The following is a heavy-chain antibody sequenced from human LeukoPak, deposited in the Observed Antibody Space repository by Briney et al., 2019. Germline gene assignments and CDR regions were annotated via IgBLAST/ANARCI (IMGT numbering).Heavy chain of an antibody. CDR3: ASDGGPFDH. Sequence: GGSLRLSCTASGIMFSGYWMSWVRRAPGKGLEWVANIKQHGTEKYYVDSVKGRFTISRDDAKKSVYLQMNSLKDEDTAVYYCASDGGPFDHWGQGILVTVAS. CDR2: IKQHGTEK. J-gene: IGHJ4*02. D-gene: IGHD3-16*01. CDR1: GIMFSGYW. V-gene: IGHV3-7*01.